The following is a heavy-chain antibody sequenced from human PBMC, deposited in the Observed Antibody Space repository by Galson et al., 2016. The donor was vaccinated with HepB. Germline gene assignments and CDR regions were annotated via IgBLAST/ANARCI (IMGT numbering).Heavy chain of an antibody. CDR3: ARDSRSHGMAAADP. Sequence: TLSLTCTVSGGSIASGNYFWSWIRQLPGEGPEWIAYIHHSGSAYYNPSLQSRVTISVDTSKNQFSLKLSSVTAADTAVYYCARDSRSHGMAAADPWGQGTLVTVSS. J-gene: IGHJ5*02. V-gene: IGHV4-31*03. CDR2: IHHSGSA. D-gene: IGHD6-13*01. CDR1: GGSIASGNYF.